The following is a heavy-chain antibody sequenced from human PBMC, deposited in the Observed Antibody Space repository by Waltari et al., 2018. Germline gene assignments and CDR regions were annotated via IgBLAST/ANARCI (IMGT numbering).Heavy chain of an antibody. V-gene: IGHV1-3*01. CDR3: ARARAVWTVTTDGRYYFDY. J-gene: IGHJ4*02. CDR2: INAGNGNT. Sequence: QVQLVQSGAEVKKPGASVKVSCKASGYTFTSYAMHWVRQAPGQRLEWMGWINAGNGNTKYSQKFQGRVTITRDTSASTAYMELSSLRSEDTAVYYCARARAVWTVTTDGRYYFDYWGQGTLVTVSS. D-gene: IGHD4-17*01. CDR1: GYTFTSYA.